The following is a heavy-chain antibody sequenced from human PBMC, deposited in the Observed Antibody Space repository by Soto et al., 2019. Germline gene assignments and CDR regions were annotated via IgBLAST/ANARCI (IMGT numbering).Heavy chain of an antibody. Sequence: GGSLRLSCAASGFTFSSYSMNWVRQAPGKGLEWVSYISSSSSTIYYADSVKGRFTISRDNSKNTLFLQMDSLRAEDTAVYYCARKSDCSGGSCPYYFDYWGQGTLVTVSS. CDR1: GFTFSSYS. CDR2: ISSSSSTI. D-gene: IGHD2-15*01. V-gene: IGHV3-48*01. J-gene: IGHJ4*02. CDR3: ARKSDCSGGSCPYYFDY.